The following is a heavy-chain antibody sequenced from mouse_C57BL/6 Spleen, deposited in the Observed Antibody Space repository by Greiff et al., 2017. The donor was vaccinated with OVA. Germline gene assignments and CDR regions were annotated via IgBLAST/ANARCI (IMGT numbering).Heavy chain of an antibody. D-gene: IGHD2-5*01. V-gene: IGHV1-42*01. CDR2: INPSTGGT. J-gene: IGHJ2*01. Sequence: EVQLQQSGPELVKPGASVKISCKASGYSFTGYYMNWVKQSPETSLEWIGEINPSTGGTNYNQKFKAKATLTVDKSSSTAYMQLKSLTSDDSAVYYCASENSNYVRYFDYWGQGTTLTVSS. CDR3: ASENSNYVRYFDY. CDR1: GYSFTGYY.